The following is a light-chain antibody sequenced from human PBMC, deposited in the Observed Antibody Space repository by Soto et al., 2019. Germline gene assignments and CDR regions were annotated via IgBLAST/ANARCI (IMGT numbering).Light chain of an antibody. CDR2: EGS. J-gene: IGLJ1*01. Sequence: QSVLTQPASVSGSPGQSITISCTGTSSDVGSYNLVSWYQQHPGKAPKLMIYEGSKRPSGVSNRFSGSKSGNTASLTISGLQAEDEADYYCSSHTNSNTVYVFGAGTKLTVL. CDR1: SSDVGSYNL. V-gene: IGLV2-14*02. CDR3: SSHTNSNTVYV.